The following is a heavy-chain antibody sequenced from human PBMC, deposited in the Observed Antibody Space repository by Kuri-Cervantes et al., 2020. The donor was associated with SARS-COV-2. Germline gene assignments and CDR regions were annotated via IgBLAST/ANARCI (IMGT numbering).Heavy chain of an antibody. J-gene: IGHJ4*02. CDR1: GFTFSSYA. D-gene: IGHD6-6*01. V-gene: IGHV3-33*08. Sequence: GGSLRLSCAASGFTFSSYAMSWVRQAPGKGLEWVAVIWYDGSNKYYADSVEGRFTISRDNSKNTLYLQMNSLRAEDTAVYYCARSAARAFDYWGQGTLVTVSS. CDR2: IWYDGSNK. CDR3: ARSAARAFDY.